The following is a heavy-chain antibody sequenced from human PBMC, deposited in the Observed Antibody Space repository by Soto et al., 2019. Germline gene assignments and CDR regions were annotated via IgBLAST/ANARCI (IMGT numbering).Heavy chain of an antibody. CDR3: ARVRPPRRGVAEYYYYGMDV. V-gene: IGHV3-21*04. CDR2: ISSSSSTI. CDR1: VFTFSSYS. Sequence: GGSLRLSCAASVFTFSSYSMNWVRQAPGKGLEWVSSISSSSSTIYYADSVKGRFTISRDNAKNSLYLQMNSLRAEDTAVYYCARVRPPRRGVAEYYYYGMDVWGQGTTVTVSS. D-gene: IGHD2-15*01. J-gene: IGHJ6*02.